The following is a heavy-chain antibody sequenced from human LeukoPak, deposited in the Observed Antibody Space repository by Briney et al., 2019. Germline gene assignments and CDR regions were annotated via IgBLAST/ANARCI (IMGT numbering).Heavy chain of an antibody. V-gene: IGHV4-4*07. Sequence: SETLSLTCTVSGASIGSFYWSWIRQPAGKGLEWIGRVHSSGSTNYIPSIKSRVTMSVDTSKNQFYLKLNTVTAADTDMYYCAREAVDYGSGSHDYWGQGILVTVSS. CDR3: AREAVDYGSGSHDY. CDR2: VHSSGST. CDR1: GASIGSFY. J-gene: IGHJ4*02. D-gene: IGHD3-10*01.